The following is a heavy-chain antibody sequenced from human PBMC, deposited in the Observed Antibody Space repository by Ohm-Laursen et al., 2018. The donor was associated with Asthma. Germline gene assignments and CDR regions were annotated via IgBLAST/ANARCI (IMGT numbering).Heavy chain of an antibody. V-gene: IGHV3-53*05. Sequence: SPRLSCTASGFTVSSNYMSWVRQAPGKGLEWVSVIYSGGSTYYADSVNGRFTVSRDDSKNTLYLQMNSLRPDDTAVYYCARDVMEWYLPAFDFWGQGTLVTVSS. CDR3: ARDVMEWYLPAFDF. CDR1: GFTVSSNY. D-gene: IGHD3-3*01. J-gene: IGHJ4*02. CDR2: IYSGGST.